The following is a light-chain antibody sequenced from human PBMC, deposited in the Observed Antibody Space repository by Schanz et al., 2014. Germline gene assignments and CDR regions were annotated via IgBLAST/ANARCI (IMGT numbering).Light chain of an antibody. J-gene: IGKJ2*01. CDR1: QGISTW. Sequence: IQLTQSPSSLSASVGDTVTITCRASQGISTWLAWYQQKPGKAPKLLIYAASSLQSGVPSRFSGSGSGTDFTLTISSLQAEDFATYYCQQGYSTPTFGQGTKLEIK. CDR3: QQGYSTPT. V-gene: IGKV1-39*01. CDR2: AAS.